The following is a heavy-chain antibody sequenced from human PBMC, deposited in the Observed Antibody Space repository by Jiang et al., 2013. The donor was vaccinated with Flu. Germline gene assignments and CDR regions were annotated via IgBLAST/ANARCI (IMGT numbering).Heavy chain of an antibody. D-gene: IGHD3-3*01. CDR3: ARVGNGLFGVVTAHYFDY. J-gene: IGHJ4*02. CDR2: IYPGDSDT. Sequence: IIYPGDSDTRYSPSFQGQVTISADKSISTAYLQWSSLKASDTAMYYCARVGNGLFGVVTAHYFDYWGQGTLVTVSS. V-gene: IGHV5-51*01.